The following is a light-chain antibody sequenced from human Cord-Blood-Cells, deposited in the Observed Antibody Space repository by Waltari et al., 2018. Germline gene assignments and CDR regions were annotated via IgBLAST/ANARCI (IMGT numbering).Light chain of an antibody. Sequence: EIVLTQSPAPLSLSPGERATLSCRASQSVSSYLAWYQQKPGQAPRLLIYDASNRATGSPARFSGSGSGTDFTLTISSLEPEDFAVYYCQQRSNWPWTFGQGTKVEIK. V-gene: IGKV3-11*01. CDR1: QSVSSY. CDR2: DAS. CDR3: QQRSNWPWT. J-gene: IGKJ1*01.